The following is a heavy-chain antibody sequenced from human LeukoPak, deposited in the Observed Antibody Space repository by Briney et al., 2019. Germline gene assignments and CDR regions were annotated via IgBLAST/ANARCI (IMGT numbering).Heavy chain of an antibody. CDR2: ISSSGSTI. J-gene: IGHJ4*02. CDR1: GFTFSDYY. Sequence: GGSLRLSCAASGFTFSDYYMSWIRQAPGKGLEWVSYISSSGSTIYYADSVKGRFTISRDNAKNSLYLQMNSLRAEDTAVYYCARDVSDTAMVAPEFDYWGQGTLVTVSS. CDR3: ARDVSDTAMVAPEFDY. D-gene: IGHD5-18*01. V-gene: IGHV3-11*04.